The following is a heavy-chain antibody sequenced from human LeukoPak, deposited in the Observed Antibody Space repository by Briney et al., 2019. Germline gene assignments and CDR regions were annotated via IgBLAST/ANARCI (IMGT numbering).Heavy chain of an antibody. CDR2: IYYSGST. J-gene: IGHJ3*02. CDR1: GYSISSGYY. D-gene: IGHD3-9*01. CDR3: ARQDDDILTGYYPVDAFDI. Sequence: SETLSLTCTVSGYSISSGYYWGWIRQPPRKGLEWIGSIYYSGSTYYNPSLKSRVTISVDTSKNQFSLKLSSVTAADTAVYYCARQDDDILTGYYPVDAFDIWGQGTMVTVSS. V-gene: IGHV4-38-2*02.